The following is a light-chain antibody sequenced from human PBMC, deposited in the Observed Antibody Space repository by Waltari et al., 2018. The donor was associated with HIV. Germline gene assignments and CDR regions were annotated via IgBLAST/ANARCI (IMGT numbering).Light chain of an antibody. CDR2: DAS. CDR3: QQPET. CDR1: QDISSN. V-gene: IGKV3D-11*03. J-gene: IGKJ3*01. Sequence: EIVLTQSPPTLSLSPGERATLPCRASQDISSNLAWYQQKPGQAPRLLIYDASNRATGIPARFSGSGSGTDFTLTISSLEPEDFAVYYCQQPETFGPGTKVDIK.